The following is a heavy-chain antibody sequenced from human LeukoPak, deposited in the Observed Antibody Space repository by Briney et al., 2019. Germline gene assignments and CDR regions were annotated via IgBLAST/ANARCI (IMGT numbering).Heavy chain of an antibody. D-gene: IGHD3-22*01. J-gene: IGHJ4*02. V-gene: IGHV3-48*03. CDR1: GFTFSSYE. Sequence: GGSLRLSCAASGFTFSSYEMNWVRQAPGKGLEWVSYISSSGSTIYYADSVKGRFTISRDNAKNSLYLQMNSLRAEDTAVYYCAREYYYDRSGTFDYWGQGTLVTVSS. CDR2: ISSSGSTI. CDR3: AREYYYDRSGTFDY.